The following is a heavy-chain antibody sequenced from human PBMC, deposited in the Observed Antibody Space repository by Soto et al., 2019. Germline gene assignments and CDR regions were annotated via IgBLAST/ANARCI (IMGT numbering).Heavy chain of an antibody. D-gene: IGHD3-22*01. Sequence: PRWSLRLSCAASGFSFSDFSMNWVRQAPGKGLEWVSYISSRSTTIYHIDSVKGRFTISRDDAKNSLYLQMNNLRDEDTAVYYCARVMTFDSRGSDYWGQGTLVTVSS. CDR1: GFSFSDFS. CDR3: ARVMTFDSRGSDY. J-gene: IGHJ4*02. V-gene: IGHV3-48*02. CDR2: ISSRSTTI.